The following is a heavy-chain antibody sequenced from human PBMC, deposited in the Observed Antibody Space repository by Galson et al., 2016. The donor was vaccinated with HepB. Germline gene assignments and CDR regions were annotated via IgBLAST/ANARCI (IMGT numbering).Heavy chain of an antibody. D-gene: IGHD3-22*01. Sequence: SETLSLTCTVSGGSISSTTSYWGWIRQPPGKGLEWIGSIYYAGTTSYNPSLKSRVTLSLDTSNNHFSLNLHSVTAADTAVYYRARHLDYYDSSAYYPDWGRGTLATVSS. CDR2: IYYAGTT. CDR1: GGSISSTTSY. CDR3: ARHLDYYDSSAYYPD. J-gene: IGHJ4*02. V-gene: IGHV4-39*01.